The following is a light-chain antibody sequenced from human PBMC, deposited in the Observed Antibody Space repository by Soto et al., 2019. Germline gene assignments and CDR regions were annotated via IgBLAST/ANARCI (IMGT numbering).Light chain of an antibody. J-gene: IGKJ1*01. Sequence: DIQMTQSPSTLSTSVGDRVSSTRGASQSISRWLAWYQQKPGKAPKLLIYDASSLESGFPSRFRGSGSGTEFTLTISSLQPDDFATYYCPQYNTYSTVGQGTKVEIK. V-gene: IGKV1-5*01. CDR1: QSISRW. CDR2: DAS. CDR3: PQYNTYST.